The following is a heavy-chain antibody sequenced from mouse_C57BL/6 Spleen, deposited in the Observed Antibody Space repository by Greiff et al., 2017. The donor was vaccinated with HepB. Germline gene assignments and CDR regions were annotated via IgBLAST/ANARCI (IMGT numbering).Heavy chain of an antibody. CDR3: ARGGYSNSYFDY. CDR2: IYPGDGDT. J-gene: IGHJ2*01. Sequence: QVQLKHSGPELVKPGASVKISCKASGYAFSSSWMNWVKQRPGKGLEWIGRIYPGDGDTNYNGKFKGKATLTADKSSSTAYMQLSSLTSEDSAVYLCARGGYSNSYFDYWGQGTTLTVSS. CDR1: GYAFSSSW. D-gene: IGHD2-5*01. V-gene: IGHV1-82*01.